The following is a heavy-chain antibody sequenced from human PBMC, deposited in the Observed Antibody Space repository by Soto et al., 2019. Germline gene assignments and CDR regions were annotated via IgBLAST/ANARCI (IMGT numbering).Heavy chain of an antibody. Sequence: QVQLVQSGAEVKKPGSSVKVSCKASGGTFSSYAISWVRQAPGQGLEWMGGIIPIFGTANYAQKFQGRVXIXAXASTSTAYMELSSLRSEDTAVYYCAREHSYGSYFDYWGQGTLVTVSS. CDR3: AREHSYGSYFDY. D-gene: IGHD5-18*01. CDR2: IIPIFGTA. CDR1: GGTFSSYA. J-gene: IGHJ4*02. V-gene: IGHV1-69*12.